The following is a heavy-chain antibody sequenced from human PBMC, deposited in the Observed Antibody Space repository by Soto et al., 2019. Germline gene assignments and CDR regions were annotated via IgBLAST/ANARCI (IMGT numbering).Heavy chain of an antibody. CDR3: ARESSGNHLSSVDY. CDR1: GYSISSGFY. CDR2: IHHSGST. J-gene: IGHJ4*02. D-gene: IGHD1-26*01. Sequence: PSETLSLTCAVSGYSISSGFYWGWIRQPPGKGLEWIANIHHSGSTYYSPSLKSRVTISVDTSRNQFSLKLSSMSAADTAVYYCARESSGNHLSSVDYWGQGTLVTVSS. V-gene: IGHV4-38-2*02.